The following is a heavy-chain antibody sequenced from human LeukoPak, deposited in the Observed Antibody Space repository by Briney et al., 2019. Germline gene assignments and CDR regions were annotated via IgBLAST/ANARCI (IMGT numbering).Heavy chain of an antibody. CDR1: GFTFSSYS. D-gene: IGHD1-26*01. J-gene: IGHJ4*02. CDR2: ISSSSSTI. V-gene: IGHV3-48*04. Sequence: GSLRLSCAASGFTFSSYSMNWVRQAPGKGLEWVSYISSSSSTIYYADSVKGRFTISRDNAKNSLYLQMNSLRAEDTAVYYCARDSGSYPDYWGQGTLVTVSS. CDR3: ARDSGSYPDY.